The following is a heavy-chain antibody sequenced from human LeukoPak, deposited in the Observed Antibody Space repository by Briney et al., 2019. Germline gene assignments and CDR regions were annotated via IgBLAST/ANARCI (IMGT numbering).Heavy chain of an antibody. J-gene: IGHJ5*02. CDR3: ARIYLKLASAS. Sequence: GGSLRLSCAASGFTVSSNYMSWVRQAPDKGLEWVAVISYDGSNKYYADSVKGRFTISRDNSKNTLYLQMNSLRAEDTAVYYCARIYLKLASASWGQGTLVTVSS. V-gene: IGHV3-30-3*01. CDR1: GFTVSSNY. CDR2: ISYDGSNK. D-gene: IGHD3-10*01.